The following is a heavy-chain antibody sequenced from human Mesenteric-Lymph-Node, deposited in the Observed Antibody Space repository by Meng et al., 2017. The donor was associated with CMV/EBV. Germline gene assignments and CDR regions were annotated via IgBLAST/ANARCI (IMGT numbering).Heavy chain of an antibody. CDR1: GASITNSNYF. Sequence: CNVSGASITNSNYFWGWIRQPPGKGLEWIGAIHYIGSTYYNPSLKSRVTISFDTSKNQFSLRLTSVTAADTAVYYCARDDPLGVVPNWGQGTLVTVSS. V-gene: IGHV4-39*07. D-gene: IGHD3-3*01. CDR2: IHYIGST. CDR3: ARDDPLGVVPN. J-gene: IGHJ4*02.